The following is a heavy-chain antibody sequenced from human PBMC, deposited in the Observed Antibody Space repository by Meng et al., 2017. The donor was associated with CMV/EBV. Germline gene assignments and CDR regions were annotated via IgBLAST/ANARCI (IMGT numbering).Heavy chain of an antibody. Sequence: GESLKISCAASGFTLSSYAMHWVRQAPGKGLEWVAVISYDGSNKYYADSVKGRFTISRDNSKNTLYLQMNSLRAEDTAVYYCARDLGFVDTAMVSVYWGQGTLVTVSS. CDR2: ISYDGSNK. CDR1: GFTLSSYA. J-gene: IGHJ4*02. V-gene: IGHV3-30*04. D-gene: IGHD5-18*01. CDR3: ARDLGFVDTAMVSVY.